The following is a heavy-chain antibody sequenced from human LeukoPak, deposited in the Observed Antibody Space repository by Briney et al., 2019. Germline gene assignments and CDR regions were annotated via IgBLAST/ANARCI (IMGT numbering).Heavy chain of an antibody. CDR2: IYPGDSDT. V-gene: IGHV5-51*01. CDR1: GYSFPSYW. D-gene: IGHD4-23*01. J-gene: IGHJ4*02. Sequence: GESLKISCKGSGYSFPSYWIGWVRQMPGKGLEWMGIIYPGDSDTRYSPSFQGQVTISADKSISTAYLQWSSLKASDTAIYYCARHSSTVVTSPFDYWAREPWSPSPQ. CDR3: ARHSSTVVTSPFDY.